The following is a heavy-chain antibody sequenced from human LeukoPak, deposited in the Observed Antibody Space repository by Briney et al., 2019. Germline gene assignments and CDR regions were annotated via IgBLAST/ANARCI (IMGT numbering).Heavy chain of an antibody. Sequence: GGSLRLSCAASGFTFSGSAMHWVRQAPGKGLEWIGRIRNRAQSYATAYAASVKGRFTISRDDSRNMAFLQMNRLKSDDTAVYFCSGGSSRVTGYYYYYYMDVWGKGTTVTVS. D-gene: IGHD2-21*02. J-gene: IGHJ6*03. CDR3: SGGSSRVTGYYYYYYMDV. CDR1: GFTFSGSA. CDR2: IRNRAQSYAT. V-gene: IGHV3-73*01.